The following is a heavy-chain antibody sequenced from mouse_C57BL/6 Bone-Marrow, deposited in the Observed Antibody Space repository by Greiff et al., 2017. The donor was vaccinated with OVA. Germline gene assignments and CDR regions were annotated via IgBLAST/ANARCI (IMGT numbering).Heavy chain of an antibody. V-gene: IGHV3-1*01. CDR1: GYSITSGYD. J-gene: IGHJ2*01. Sequence: EVQLQESGPGLVKPSQSLSLTCTVTGYSITSGYDWHWIRHFPGNKLEWMGYISYSGSTNYNPSLKSRISITHDTSKNHFFLKLNSVTTEDTATYYCARSLYYFDYWGQGTTLTVSS. CDR2: ISYSGST. CDR3: ARSLYYFDY.